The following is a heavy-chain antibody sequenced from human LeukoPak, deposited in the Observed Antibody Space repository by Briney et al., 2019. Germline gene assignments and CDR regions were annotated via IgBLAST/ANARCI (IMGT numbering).Heavy chain of an antibody. CDR1: GFTFTNYA. CDR2: ISLDGRKK. V-gene: IGHV3-30*18. D-gene: IGHD2-21*02. CDR3: VKRGGGDHGLDV. J-gene: IGHJ6*02. Sequence: GRSLRLSCAASGFTFTNYAIHWVRQAPGKGPECVAVISLDGRKKYYADSVRGRFTISRDDSTNTAYLQMNSLRPEDTAIFYCVKRGGGDHGLDVWGQGATVTVSS.